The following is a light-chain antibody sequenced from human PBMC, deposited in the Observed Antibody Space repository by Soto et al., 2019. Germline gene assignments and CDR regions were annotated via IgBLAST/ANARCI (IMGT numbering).Light chain of an antibody. V-gene: IGLV1-40*01. CDR2: GNS. Sequence: QSVLTQPPSVSGAPGQRVTISCTGSSSNIGAGYDVHWYQQLPGTAPKLLIYGNSNRPSGVPDRFSGFKSGTSASLAITGLQADDEADYCCQSFDSSLSASVFGGGTKVPS. CDR3: QSFDSSLSASV. J-gene: IGLJ2*01. CDR1: SSNIGAGYD.